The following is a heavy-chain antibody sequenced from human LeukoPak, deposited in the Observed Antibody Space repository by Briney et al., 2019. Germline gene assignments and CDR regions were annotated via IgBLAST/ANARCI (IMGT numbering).Heavy chain of an antibody. V-gene: IGHV1-69*04. Sequence: ASVKVSCKASGGTFSSYAISWVRQAPGQGLEWMGRIIPILGIANYAQKFQGRVTITPDKSTSTAYMELSSLRSEDTAVYYCARIRRDGYNYSGYFDYWGQGTLVTVSS. D-gene: IGHD5-24*01. CDR1: GGTFSSYA. J-gene: IGHJ4*02. CDR3: ARIRRDGYNYSGYFDY. CDR2: IIPILGIA.